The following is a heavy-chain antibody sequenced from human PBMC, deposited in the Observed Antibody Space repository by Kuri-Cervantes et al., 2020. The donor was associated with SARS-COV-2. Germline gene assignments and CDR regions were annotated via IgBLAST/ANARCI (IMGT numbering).Heavy chain of an antibody. V-gene: IGHV3-30*03. CDR2: ISYDGGYE. D-gene: IGHD3-22*01. J-gene: IGHJ4*02. CDR3: ARDPYVGSGYYLLDF. Sequence: LSLICAASGFSFSNYAMHWVRQAPGKGLEWVAIISYDGGYENYADSVQGRFTISRDNDKHTLYLQVNSVKTEDTAVYYCARDPYVGSGYYLLDFWGQGTLVTVSS. CDR1: GFSFSNYA.